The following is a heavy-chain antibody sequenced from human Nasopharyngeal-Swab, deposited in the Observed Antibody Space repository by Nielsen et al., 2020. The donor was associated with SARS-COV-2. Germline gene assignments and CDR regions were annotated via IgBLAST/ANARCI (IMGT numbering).Heavy chain of an antibody. CDR2: INHSGGT. Sequence: SETLSLTCAVDGWSFSGYYWRWIRQPPGKGLEWIGAINHSGGTRYNPSLKSRVIISVDTSKNQLSLKLTSLTAADTAMYYCARGQDGAAAALWGQGTLVTVSS. CDR3: ARGQDGAAAAL. CDR1: GWSFSGYY. D-gene: IGHD6-13*01. J-gene: IGHJ4*02. V-gene: IGHV4-34*01.